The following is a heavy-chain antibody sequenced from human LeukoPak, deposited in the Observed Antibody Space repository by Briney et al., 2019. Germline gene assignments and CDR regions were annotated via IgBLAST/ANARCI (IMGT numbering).Heavy chain of an antibody. CDR3: AREFTGGNFDY. Sequence: SVKLSCKASGYTFTSYYMHWVRQAPGQGLEWVGIINPSDGGTIYAQNFQGRVTMTRDTSTSTVYMDLRSLRSGDTVLYSCAREFTGGNFDYWGQGTLVTVSS. J-gene: IGHJ4*02. D-gene: IGHD4-23*01. CDR2: INPSDGGT. CDR1: GYTFTSYY. V-gene: IGHV1-46*01.